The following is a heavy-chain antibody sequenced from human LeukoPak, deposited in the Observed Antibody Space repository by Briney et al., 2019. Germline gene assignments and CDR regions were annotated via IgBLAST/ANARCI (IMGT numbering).Heavy chain of an antibody. V-gene: IGHV3-21*01. Sequence: GGSLRLSCAASGFTFSSYSMNWVRQAPGKGLEWVSSISGSSSYIYYADSVKGRFTISRDNAKNSLYLQMNSLRAEDTAVYYCARVRLLWFGELLYYYYGMDVWGQGTTVTVSS. CDR2: ISGSSSYI. CDR1: GFTFSSYS. J-gene: IGHJ6*02. CDR3: ARVRLLWFGELLYYYYGMDV. D-gene: IGHD3-10*01.